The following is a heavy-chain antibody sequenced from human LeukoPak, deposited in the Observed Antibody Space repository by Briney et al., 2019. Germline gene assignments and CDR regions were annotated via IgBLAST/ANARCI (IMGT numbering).Heavy chain of an antibody. Sequence: SETLSLTCTVSGGSISSYYWSWIRQPPGKGLEWIGYIYYSGSTNYNPSLKSRVTISVDTSKNQFSLKLSSVTAADTAVYYCARLNRGGAFDIWGQGTMVTVSS. V-gene: IGHV4-59*01. CDR1: GGSISSYY. J-gene: IGHJ3*02. CDR3: ARLNRGGAFDI. CDR2: IYYSGST. D-gene: IGHD1/OR15-1a*01.